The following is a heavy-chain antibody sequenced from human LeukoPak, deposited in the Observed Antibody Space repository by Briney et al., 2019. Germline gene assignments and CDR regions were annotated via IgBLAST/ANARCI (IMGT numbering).Heavy chain of an antibody. CDR3: ARNTIAAHVDY. D-gene: IGHD6-6*01. Sequence: ASVKVSCKASGYTFTSYGISWVRRAPGQGLEWMGWISAYNGNTNYAQKLLGRVTMTTDTSTSTAYMELRSLRSDDTAVYYCARNTIAAHVDYWGQGTLVTVSS. CDR2: ISAYNGNT. J-gene: IGHJ4*02. CDR1: GYTFTSYG. V-gene: IGHV1-18*01.